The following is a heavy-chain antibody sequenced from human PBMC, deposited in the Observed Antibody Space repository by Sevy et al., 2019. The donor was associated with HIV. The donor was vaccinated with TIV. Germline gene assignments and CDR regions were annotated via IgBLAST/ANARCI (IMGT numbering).Heavy chain of an antibody. D-gene: IGHD6-13*01. CDR1: GFTFSDHY. V-gene: IGHV3-72*01. CDR3: ATHAGIAAAGRVFDY. Sequence: GGSLRLSCVASGFTFSDHYMEWVRQAPGKGLEWVCRTRNKADGYTTEYAGSVKGRFTVSRDESKNSLYLQMNSLNAEDTAVYYCATHAGIAAAGRVFDYWGQGTLVTVSS. CDR2: TRNKADGYTT. J-gene: IGHJ4*02.